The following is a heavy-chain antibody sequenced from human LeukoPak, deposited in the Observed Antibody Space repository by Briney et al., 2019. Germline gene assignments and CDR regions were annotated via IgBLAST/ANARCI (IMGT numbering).Heavy chain of an antibody. CDR1: GYTFTSYA. D-gene: IGHD3-16*02. V-gene: IGHV1-3*01. CDR2: INAGNGNT. J-gene: IGHJ4*02. Sequence: GASVKVSCKASGYTFTSYAMHWVRQAPGQRLEWMGWINAGNGNTKYSQKFQGRVTITRDTSASTAYMELSSLRSEDTAVYYCARDIGPAFGGVIVIGFGYWGQGTLVTVSS. CDR3: ARDIGPAFGGVIVIGFGY.